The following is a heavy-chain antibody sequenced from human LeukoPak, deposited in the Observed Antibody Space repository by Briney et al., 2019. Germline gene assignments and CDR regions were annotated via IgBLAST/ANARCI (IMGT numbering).Heavy chain of an antibody. CDR3: ARGRSAMRMDV. D-gene: IGHD2-2*01. J-gene: IGHJ6*04. CDR2: MNPSSGST. V-gene: IGHV1-8*03. Sequence: ASVKVSCKAFGYTFTSYDINWVRQATGQGLEWMGWMNPSSGSTGYAQKFQGRVTITRNTSISTAYMELSTLRSEDTAVYYCARGRSAMRMDVWGKGTTVTVSS. CDR1: GYTFTSYD.